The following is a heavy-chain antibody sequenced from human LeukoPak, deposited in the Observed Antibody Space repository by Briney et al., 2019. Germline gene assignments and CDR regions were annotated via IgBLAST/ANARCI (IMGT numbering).Heavy chain of an antibody. J-gene: IGHJ4*02. CDR3: ARLQVDNCDY. Sequence: GGSLRLSCAASGFTFSSYEMNWVRQAPGKGLEWVSYISSSGSTIYYADSVKGRSTISRDNAKNSLYLQMNSLRAEDTAVYYCARLQVDNCDYWGQGTLVTVSS. D-gene: IGHD5-12*01. CDR1: GFTFSSYE. CDR2: ISSSGSTI. V-gene: IGHV3-48*03.